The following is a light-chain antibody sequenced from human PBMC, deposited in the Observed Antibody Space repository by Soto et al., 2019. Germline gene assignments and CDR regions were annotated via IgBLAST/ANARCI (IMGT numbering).Light chain of an antibody. V-gene: IGKV3D-15*01. J-gene: IGKJ1*01. Sequence: EIVMTQSPATLSVSPGERATLSCMASQSVSSNLAWYQQKPGQAPRFLIYGASTRATGIPARFSGSGSGTEFTLTISSLQSEDFAVYYCQQYNNWPRTFGQGTKV. CDR3: QQYNNWPRT. CDR1: QSVSSN. CDR2: GAS.